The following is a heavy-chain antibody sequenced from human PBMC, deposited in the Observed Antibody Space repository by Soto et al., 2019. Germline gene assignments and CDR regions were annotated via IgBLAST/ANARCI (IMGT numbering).Heavy chain of an antibody. CDR1: GFTLSTYW. V-gene: IGHV3-74*01. CDR3: ARQGSHQYFQH. J-gene: IGHJ1*01. Sequence: EVQLVESGGGLVQPGGSLRLSCAASGFTLSTYWMHWVRQAPGKGLVWVSRISIDGSTTTYADSVEGRFTISRDNAKNTLYLQLNSLRAEDTAVYYWARQGSHQYFQHWGQGTLVTVSS. CDR2: ISIDGSTT.